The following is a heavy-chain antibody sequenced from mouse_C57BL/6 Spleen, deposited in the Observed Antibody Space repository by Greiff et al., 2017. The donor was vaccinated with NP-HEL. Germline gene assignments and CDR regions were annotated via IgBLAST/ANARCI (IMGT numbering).Heavy chain of an antibody. CDR2: IDPENGDT. CDR1: GFNIKDDY. Sequence: EVQLQQSGAELVRPGASVKLSCTASGFNIKDDYMHWVKQRPEQGLEWIGWIDPENGDTEYASKFQGKATITADTSSNTAYLQLSSLTSEDTAVYYCTTGSYYSNYVDFDYWGQGTTLTVSS. D-gene: IGHD2-5*01. J-gene: IGHJ2*01. CDR3: TTGSYYSNYVDFDY. V-gene: IGHV14-4*01.